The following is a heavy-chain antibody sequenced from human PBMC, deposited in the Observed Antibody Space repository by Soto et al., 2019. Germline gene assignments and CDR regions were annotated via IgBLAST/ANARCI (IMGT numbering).Heavy chain of an antibody. CDR2: INAGNGNT. Sequence: ASVKVSCKASGYTFTSYAMHWVRQAPGQRLEWMGWINAGNGNTKYSQKFQGRVTITRDTSASTAYMELSSLRSEDTAVYYCARGRIAAAGTNAVNAFDIWGQGTMVTVS. CDR3: ARGRIAAAGTNAVNAFDI. CDR1: GYTFTSYA. J-gene: IGHJ3*02. V-gene: IGHV1-3*01. D-gene: IGHD6-13*01.